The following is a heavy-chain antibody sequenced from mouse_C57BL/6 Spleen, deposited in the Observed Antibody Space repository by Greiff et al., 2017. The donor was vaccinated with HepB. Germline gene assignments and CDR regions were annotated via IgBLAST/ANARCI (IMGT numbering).Heavy chain of an antibody. CDR1: GYTFTSYG. J-gene: IGHJ2*01. Sequence: QVQLQQSGAELARPGASVKLSCKASGYTFTSYGISWVKQRTGQGLEWIGEIYPRSGNTYYNEKFKGKATLTADKSSSTAYMELRSLTSEDSAVYFCARSGDYYGSPHFDYWGQGTTLTVSS. CDR2: IYPRSGNT. CDR3: ARSGDYYGSPHFDY. D-gene: IGHD1-1*01. V-gene: IGHV1-81*01.